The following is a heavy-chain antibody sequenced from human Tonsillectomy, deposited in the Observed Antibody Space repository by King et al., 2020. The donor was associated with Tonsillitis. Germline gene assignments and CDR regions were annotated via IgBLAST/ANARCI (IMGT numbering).Heavy chain of an antibody. CDR1: GFTFSSYA. V-gene: IGHV3-23*04. J-gene: IGHJ3*02. CDR2: ITRSGGTT. D-gene: IGHD3-9*01. CDR3: AKFLFEWLLPDDAFDI. Sequence: VQLVESGGGLVQPGGSLRLSCATSGFTFSSYAMTWVRQAPGEGLEWVSGITRSGGTTYYADSVKGRFTISRDNSKNTVYLEMNNLSAEDTAVYYCAKFLFEWLLPDDAFDIWGQGTLVTVSS.